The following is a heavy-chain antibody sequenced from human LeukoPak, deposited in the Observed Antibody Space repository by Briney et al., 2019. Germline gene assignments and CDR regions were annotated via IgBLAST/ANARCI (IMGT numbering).Heavy chain of an antibody. Sequence: ASVKVSCKASGYTFTGYYMHWVRQAPGQGLEWMGWINPNSGGTNYAQKFQGRVTMTRDTSISTAYMELSRLRSDDTAVYYCARDDYGDCVFDYWGQGTLVTVSS. CDR2: INPNSGGT. D-gene: IGHD4-17*01. J-gene: IGHJ4*02. V-gene: IGHV1-2*02. CDR3: ARDDYGDCVFDY. CDR1: GYTFTGYY.